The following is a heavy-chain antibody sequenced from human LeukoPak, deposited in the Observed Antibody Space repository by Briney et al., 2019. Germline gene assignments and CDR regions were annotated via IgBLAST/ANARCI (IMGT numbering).Heavy chain of an antibody. CDR1: GGSFSGYY. J-gene: IGHJ4*02. CDR3: ARRWRAVAGTDFDY. CDR2: INHSGST. V-gene: IGHV4-34*01. D-gene: IGHD6-19*01. Sequence: PSETLSLTCAVYGGSFSGYYWSWIRQPPGKGLEWIGEINHSGSTNYNPSLKSRVTISVDTSKNQFSLKLSSVTAADTAVYYCARRWRAVAGTDFDYWGQGTLVTVSS.